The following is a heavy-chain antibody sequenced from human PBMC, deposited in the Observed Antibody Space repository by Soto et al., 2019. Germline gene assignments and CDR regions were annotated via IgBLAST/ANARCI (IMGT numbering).Heavy chain of an antibody. D-gene: IGHD6-13*01. V-gene: IGHV3-30-3*01. CDR1: GFTFSSYA. CDR2: ISYDGSNK. J-gene: IGHJ6*02. Sequence: GGSLRLSCAASGFTFSSYAMHWVRQAPGKGLEWVAVISYDGSNKYYADSVKGRFTISRDNSKNTLYLQMNSLRSDDTAVYYCARDQGYSSSPGRDSYGMDVWGQGTTVTVSS. CDR3: ARDQGYSSSPGRDSYGMDV.